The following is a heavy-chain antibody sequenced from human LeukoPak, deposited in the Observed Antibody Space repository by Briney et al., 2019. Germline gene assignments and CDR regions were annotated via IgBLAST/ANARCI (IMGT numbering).Heavy chain of an antibody. D-gene: IGHD3-10*02. J-gene: IGHJ6*04. CDR1: GFTFSTYT. CDR2: ISSSGSTI. CDR3: AELGITMIGGV. V-gene: IGHV3-48*04. Sequence: GGSLRLSCAASGFTFSTYTMNWVRQAPGKGLEWVSSISSSGSTIYYADSVKGRFTISRDNAKNSLYLQMNSLRAEDTAVYYCAELGITMIGGVWGKGTTVTISS.